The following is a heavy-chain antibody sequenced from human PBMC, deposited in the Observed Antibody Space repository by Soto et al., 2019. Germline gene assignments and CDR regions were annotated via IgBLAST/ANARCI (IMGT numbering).Heavy chain of an antibody. CDR1: GFTFSSYG. J-gene: IGHJ4*02. CDR3: ARLHDYGDYYFDY. Sequence: GGSLRLSCAASGFTFSSYGMHWVRQAPGKGLEWVAVIWYDGSNKYYADSVKGQFTISRDNSKNTLYLQMNSLRAEDTAVYYCARLHDYGDYYFDYWGQGTLVTVSS. D-gene: IGHD4-17*01. V-gene: IGHV3-33*01. CDR2: IWYDGSNK.